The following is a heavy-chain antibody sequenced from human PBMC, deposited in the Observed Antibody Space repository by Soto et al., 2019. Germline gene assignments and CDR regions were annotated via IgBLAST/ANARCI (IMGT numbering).Heavy chain of an antibody. Sequence: SETLSLTCTVSGGSISSSSYYWGWIRQPPGKGLEWIGSIYYSGSTYYNPSLKSRVTISVDTSKNQFSLKLSSVTAADTAVYYCARHRCSGGSCYETSDYWGQGTLVTVSS. D-gene: IGHD2-15*01. J-gene: IGHJ4*02. CDR2: IYYSGST. CDR1: GGSISSSSYY. CDR3: ARHRCSGGSCYETSDY. V-gene: IGHV4-39*01.